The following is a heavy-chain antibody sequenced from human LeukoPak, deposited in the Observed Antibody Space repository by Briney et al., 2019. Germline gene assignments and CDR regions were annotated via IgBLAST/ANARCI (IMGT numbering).Heavy chain of an antibody. V-gene: IGHV1-2*02. CDR2: INPNSGGR. J-gene: IGHJ6*02. CDR3: AGVTATYYCARRLIQEYFGIYV. D-gene: IGHD3-10*01. Sequence: QAPGKGLEWMGWINPNSGGRNYAQKFQGRVTMTRDTSISTAYMETCRIRVVLTAVNLCAGVTATYYCARRLIQEYFGIYVWGQGTTVTVSS.